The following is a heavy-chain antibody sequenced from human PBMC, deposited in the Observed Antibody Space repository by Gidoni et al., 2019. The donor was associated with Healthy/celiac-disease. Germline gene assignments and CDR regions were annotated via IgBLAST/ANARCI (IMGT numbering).Heavy chain of an antibody. J-gene: IGHJ6*02. CDR3: SARPANYYYGMDV. Sequence: GGGVVQPWRSLRLSCAASGFTFSSYGMHWVRQAPGKGLEWVAVIWYDGSNKYYADSVKGRFTISRDNSKNTLYLQMNSLRAEDTAVYYCSARPANYYYGMDVWGQGTTVTVSS. CDR2: IWYDGSNK. V-gene: IGHV3-33*01. CDR1: GFTFSSYG. D-gene: IGHD6-6*01.